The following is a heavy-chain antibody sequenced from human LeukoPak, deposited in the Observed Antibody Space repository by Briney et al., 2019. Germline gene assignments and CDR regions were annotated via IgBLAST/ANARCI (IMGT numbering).Heavy chain of an antibody. J-gene: IGHJ4*02. CDR1: GYTFTGYY. Sequence: EASVKVSCKASGYTFTGYYMHWVRQAPGQGLEWMGWTNPNSGGTNYAQKFQGRVTMTRDTSISTAYMELSRLRSDDTAVYYCARGRHYYDSSGYWTIDYWGQGTLVTVSS. CDR2: TNPNSGGT. D-gene: IGHD3-22*01. V-gene: IGHV1-2*02. CDR3: ARGRHYYDSSGYWTIDY.